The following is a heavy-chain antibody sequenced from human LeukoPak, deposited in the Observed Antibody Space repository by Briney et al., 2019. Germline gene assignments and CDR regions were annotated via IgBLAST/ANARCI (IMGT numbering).Heavy chain of an antibody. V-gene: IGHV3-7*01. D-gene: IGHD1-26*01. J-gene: IGHJ4*02. CDR1: GFTFSSHW. CDR3: ARDMQEDGIVGATGYFDY. CDR2: IKQDGSEK. Sequence: GGSLRLSCAASGFTFSSHWMSWVRQAPGKGLEWVANIKQDGSEKYYVDSVKGRFTISRDNAKNSLYLQMNSLRAEDTAVYYCARDMQEDGIVGATGYFDYWGQGTLVTVSS.